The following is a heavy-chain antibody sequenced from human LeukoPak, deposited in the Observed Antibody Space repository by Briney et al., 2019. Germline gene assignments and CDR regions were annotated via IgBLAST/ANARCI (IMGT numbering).Heavy chain of an antibody. V-gene: IGHV6-1*01. CDR3: ARDYRSGYDTYYYYYGMDV. J-gene: IGHJ6*04. D-gene: IGHD5-12*01. Sequence: SQTLSLTCAISGDSVSSNSAAWNWIRQSPSRGLEWLGRTYYRSKWYNDYAVSVKSRITINPDTSKNQFSLQLNSVIPEDTAVYYCARDYRSGYDTYYYYYGMDVWGKGTTVTVSS. CDR2: TYYRSKWYN. CDR1: GDSVSSNSAA.